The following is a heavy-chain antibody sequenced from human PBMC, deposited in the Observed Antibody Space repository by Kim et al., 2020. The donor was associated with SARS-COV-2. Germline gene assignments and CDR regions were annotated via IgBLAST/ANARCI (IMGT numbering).Heavy chain of an antibody. D-gene: IGHD7-27*01. V-gene: IGHV3-23*01. J-gene: IGHJ4*01. Sequence: GGSLRLSCAASGFSFSNYAMSWVRQAPGKGLEWVSGITRSGGSPYYADSVKGRFTISRDNSKNTLYMEMNSLRAEDTAVYYCTKHPRLDWGSYYFYYWG. CDR2: ITRSGGSP. CDR1: GFSFSNYA. CDR3: TKHPRLDWGSYYFYY.